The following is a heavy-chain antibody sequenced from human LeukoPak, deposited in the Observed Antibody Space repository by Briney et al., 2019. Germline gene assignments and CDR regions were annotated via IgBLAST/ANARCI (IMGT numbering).Heavy chain of an antibody. V-gene: IGHV4-39*01. Sequence: SETLSLTCTVSGGSISSSSYYWGWIRQPPGKGLEWIGSIYYSGSTYYNPSLKSRVTISVDTSKNQFSLKLSSVTAADTAVYYCARHELVGSGWQQHWYFDLWGRGTLVTVSS. CDR2: IYYSGST. D-gene: IGHD6-19*01. CDR3: ARHELVGSGWQQHWYFDL. CDR1: GGSISSSSYY. J-gene: IGHJ2*01.